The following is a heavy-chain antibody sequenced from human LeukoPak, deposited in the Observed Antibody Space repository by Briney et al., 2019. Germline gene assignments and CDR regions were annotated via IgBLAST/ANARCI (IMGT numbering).Heavy chain of an antibody. D-gene: IGHD3-3*01. CDR3: ARDGSAPYYDFWSGYGMDV. CDR2: ISSSSSYI. CDR1: GFTFSSYS. J-gene: IGHJ6*02. Sequence: GGSLRLSCAASGFTFSSYSMNWVRQAPGKGLEWVSSISSSSSYIYYADSVKGRFPISRDNAKNSLYLQMNSLRAEDTAVYYCARDGSAPYYDFWSGYGMDVWGQGTTVTVSS. V-gene: IGHV3-21*01.